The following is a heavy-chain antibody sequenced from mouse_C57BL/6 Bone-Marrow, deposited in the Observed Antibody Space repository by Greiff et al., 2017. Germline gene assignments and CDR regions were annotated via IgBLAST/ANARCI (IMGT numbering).Heavy chain of an antibody. CDR2: IDPSDSYT. CDR3: ARNDYSYAMDY. Sequence: QVQLQQPGAELVMPGASVKLSCKASGYTFTSYWMHWVKQRPGQGLEWIGEIDPSDSYTNYNQKFKGKSTLTVDKSSSTAYMQLSSLTSEDSAVYYCARNDYSYAMDYWGQGTSVTVSS. CDR1: GYTFTSYW. D-gene: IGHD2-12*01. J-gene: IGHJ4*01. V-gene: IGHV1-69*01.